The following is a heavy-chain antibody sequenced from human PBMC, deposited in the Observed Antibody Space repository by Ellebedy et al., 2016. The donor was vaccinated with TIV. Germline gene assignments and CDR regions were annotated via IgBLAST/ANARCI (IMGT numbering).Heavy chain of an antibody. CDR2: INGDGGFT. CDR3: STRIDTGY. Sequence: GESLKISCAASGFTFSRHWMHWIRQAPGKGLVWLSRINGDGGFTSHADFVKGRFTISRDNAKNTLYLQMNSLKAEDTDMYYCSTRIDTGYWGHGTLVTVSS. V-gene: IGHV3-74*01. CDR1: GFTFSRHW. D-gene: IGHD3-10*01. J-gene: IGHJ4*01.